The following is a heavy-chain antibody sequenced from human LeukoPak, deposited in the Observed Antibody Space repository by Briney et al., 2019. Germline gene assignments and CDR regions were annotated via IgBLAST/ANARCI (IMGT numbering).Heavy chain of an antibody. CDR2: MNCTGGTT. CDR3: ARDGRGYSGYGDFDY. J-gene: IGHJ4*02. CDR1: GFMFDDYG. D-gene: IGHD5-12*01. Sequence: GGSLRRSCTASGFMFDDYGISWVRQAPGNWLDRVSGMNCTGGTTGYAFSVKGRFTIHRDNAKKSLYLQMDSLRAGDTAVYYCARDGRGYSGYGDFDYWGQGTLVTVSS. V-gene: IGHV3-20*04.